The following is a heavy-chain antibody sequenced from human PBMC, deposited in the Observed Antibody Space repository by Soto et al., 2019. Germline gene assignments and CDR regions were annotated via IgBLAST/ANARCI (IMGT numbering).Heavy chain of an antibody. V-gene: IGHV4-59*01. CDR3: ARDRRANWGSYYFDY. CDR2: IYYSGST. Sequence: SETLSLTCTVSGGSISSYYWSWIRQPPGKGLEWIGYIYYSGSTNYNPSLKSRVTISVDTSKNQFSLKLSSVTAADTAVYYCARDRRANWGSYYFDYWGQGTLVTVSS. J-gene: IGHJ4*02. CDR1: GGSISSYY. D-gene: IGHD7-27*01.